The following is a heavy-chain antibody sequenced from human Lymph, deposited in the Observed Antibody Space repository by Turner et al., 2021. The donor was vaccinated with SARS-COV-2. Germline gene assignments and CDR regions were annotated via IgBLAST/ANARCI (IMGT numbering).Heavy chain of an antibody. V-gene: IGHV3-48*03. CDR1: GFTFSSYE. J-gene: IGHJ6*02. CDR3: ARGALEYSSYFYYYGMGV. Sequence: EVQLVESGGGLVQPGGSLRLSCAASGFTFSSYEMNWVRQAPGKGLEWVSYISSSGSTIYYADSVKGRFTISRDNAKNSLYLQMNSLRAEDTAVYYCARGALEYSSYFYYYGMGVWGQGTTVTVSS. CDR2: ISSSGSTI. D-gene: IGHD6-6*01.